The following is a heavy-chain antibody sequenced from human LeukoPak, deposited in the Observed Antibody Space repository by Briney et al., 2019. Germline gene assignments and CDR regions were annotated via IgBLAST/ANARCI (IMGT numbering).Heavy chain of an antibody. Sequence: SETLSLTRTVSGCSNSSSRYYWGWIRQPPGKGVEWIGSIYYSGSTYYTPSLKSRVSISVDTSKNQFSLKLSSVTAADTAVYYCARSIAVAGMVDYWGQGTLVTVSS. V-gene: IGHV4-39*01. CDR1: GCSNSSSRYY. CDR2: IYYSGST. CDR3: ARSIAVAGMVDY. D-gene: IGHD6-19*01. J-gene: IGHJ4*02.